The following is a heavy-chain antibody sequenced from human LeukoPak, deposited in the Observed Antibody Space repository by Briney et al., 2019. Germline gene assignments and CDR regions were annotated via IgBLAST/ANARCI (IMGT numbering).Heavy chain of an antibody. J-gene: IGHJ4*02. CDR1: GFTFSSYS. CDR3: AKLLSNSGRFLY. Sequence: PGGSLRLSCAASGFTFSSYSMNWVRQAPGEGLEWVSYISSLSGTIYYADSVKGRFTISRDNAKNSLYLQMNSLRAEDTAVYYCAKLLSNSGRFLYWGQGTLVTVSS. D-gene: IGHD4-23*01. V-gene: IGHV3-48*01. CDR2: ISSLSGTI.